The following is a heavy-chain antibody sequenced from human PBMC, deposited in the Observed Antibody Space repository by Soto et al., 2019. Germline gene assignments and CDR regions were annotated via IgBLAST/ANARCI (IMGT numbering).Heavy chain of an antibody. J-gene: IGHJ5*01. V-gene: IGHV1-18*01. D-gene: IGHD6-19*01. Sequence: ASVKVSCKASAYTFTSYGVTWVRQAPGQGLECMGWVSAYTAKTNYAQNLQGRVTMTTDTSTRTAYMELRSLRSDDTAIYYCAIVAVAGTSPPPHGFDSWGQGTLVTVSS. CDR3: AIVAVAGTSPPPHGFDS. CDR2: VSAYTAKT. CDR1: AYTFTSYG.